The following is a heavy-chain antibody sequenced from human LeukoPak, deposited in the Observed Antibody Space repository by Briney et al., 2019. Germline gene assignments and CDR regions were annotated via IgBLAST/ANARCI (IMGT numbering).Heavy chain of an antibody. D-gene: IGHD4-11*01. J-gene: IGHJ2*01. V-gene: IGHV4-34*01. CDR2: INHSGST. Sequence: SETLSLTCAVYGGSFSGYYWSWIRQPPGKGLEWIGEINHSGSTNYNPSLKSRVTVSVDTSKNQFSLKLSSVTAADTAVYYCAREEDYSNSGYWYFDLWGRGTLVTVSS. CDR3: AREEDYSNSGYWYFDL. CDR1: GGSFSGYY.